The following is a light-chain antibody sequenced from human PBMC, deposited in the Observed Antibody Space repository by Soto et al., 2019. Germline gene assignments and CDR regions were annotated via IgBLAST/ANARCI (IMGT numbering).Light chain of an antibody. CDR1: TSNIGSNT. CDR2: DND. Sequence: QAVVTQPPSASGTPGQRVTISASGSTSNIGSNTVSWYQQLPGTAPRLLIYDNDERPSGVPDRFSGSKSATSASLAISGLQPEDEGEYYCATWDDSRNGYVFGPGTKLTVL. CDR3: ATWDDSRNGYV. V-gene: IGLV1-44*01. J-gene: IGLJ1*01.